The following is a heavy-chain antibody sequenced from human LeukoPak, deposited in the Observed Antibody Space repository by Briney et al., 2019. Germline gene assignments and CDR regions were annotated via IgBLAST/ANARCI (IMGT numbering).Heavy chain of an antibody. V-gene: IGHV3-48*04. CDR2: ISSSSSTI. J-gene: IGHJ4*02. Sequence: GGSLRLSCAASGFTFSSYSMNWVRQAPGKGLEWVSYISSSSSTIYYADSVKGRFTISRDNAKNSLYLQMNSLRAEDTAVYYCARELLRGDRLFDYWGQGNLVTVSS. CDR1: GFTFSSYS. D-gene: IGHD2-21*02. CDR3: ARELLRGDRLFDY.